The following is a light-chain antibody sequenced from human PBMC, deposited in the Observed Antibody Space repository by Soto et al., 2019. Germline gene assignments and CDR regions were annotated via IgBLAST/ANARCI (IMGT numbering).Light chain of an antibody. J-gene: IGLJ1*01. CDR3: CTDAGTSKV. Sequence: QSALTQPRSVSGSPGQSVTISCTGTSSDIGAYNYVSWYQQHPDKAPKLMIYHVSKRPSGVPDRFSGSKSGNAASLTISGLQAEDEADYYCCTDAGTSKVFGTGTKLTVL. V-gene: IGLV2-11*01. CDR2: HVS. CDR1: SSDIGAYNY.